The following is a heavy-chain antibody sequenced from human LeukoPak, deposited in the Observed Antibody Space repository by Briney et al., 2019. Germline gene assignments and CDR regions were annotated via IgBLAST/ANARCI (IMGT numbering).Heavy chain of an antibody. CDR2: TYYRSKWYN. J-gene: IGHJ6*04. Sequence: SQTLSPTCAISGDSVSSNSAAWNWIRQSPSRGLEWLGRTYYRSKWYNDYAVSVKSRITINPDTSKNQFSLQLNSVTPEDTAVYYCARGYCSGGSCYGAMDVWGKGTTVTVSS. D-gene: IGHD2-15*01. V-gene: IGHV6-1*01. CDR3: ARGYCSGGSCYGAMDV. CDR1: GDSVSSNSAA.